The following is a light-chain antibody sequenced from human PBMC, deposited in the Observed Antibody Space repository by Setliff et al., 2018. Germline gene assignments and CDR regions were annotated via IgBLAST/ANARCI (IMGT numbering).Light chain of an antibody. CDR2: DVT. V-gene: IGLV2-14*03. J-gene: IGLJ1*01. CDR1: SSDVGGYDY. Sequence: QSALAQPASVSGSPGQSITFSCTGSSSDVGGYDYVSWYRQHPGKAPKLLIYDVTNRPSGVSNRFSGSKSGNTASLTISGLQAEDEAEYFCSSYTVGSTLSVFGTGTKVTVL. CDR3: SSYTVGSTLSV.